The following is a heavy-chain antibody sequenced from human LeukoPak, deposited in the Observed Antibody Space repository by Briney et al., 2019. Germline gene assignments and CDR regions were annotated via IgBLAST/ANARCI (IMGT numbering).Heavy chain of an antibody. Sequence: PSETLSLTCTVSGGSISSYSWSWIRQPPGKGLEWIGYIYYSGSTNYNPSLKSRVTISVDTSKNQFSLKLSSVTAADTAVYYCARDVAPAAMADNWFDPWGQGTLVTVSS. CDR1: GGSISSYS. J-gene: IGHJ5*02. V-gene: IGHV4-59*01. CDR3: ARDVAPAAMADNWFDP. CDR2: IYYSGST. D-gene: IGHD2-2*01.